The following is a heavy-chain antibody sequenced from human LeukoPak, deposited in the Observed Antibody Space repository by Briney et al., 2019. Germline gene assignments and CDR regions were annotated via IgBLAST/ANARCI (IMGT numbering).Heavy chain of an antibody. CDR1: GGPFSHYY. Sequence: SETLSLTCAVYGGPFSHYYWTWIRQPPGKGLEWIGEINESGSTNYDPSLKSRVSISVDTSKTHFSLNLTSVTAADTAVFYCASRIGRYLYYFGMDVWGQGTTVTVSS. CDR3: ASRIGRYLYYFGMDV. J-gene: IGHJ6*02. V-gene: IGHV4-34*01. D-gene: IGHD1-26*01. CDR2: INESGST.